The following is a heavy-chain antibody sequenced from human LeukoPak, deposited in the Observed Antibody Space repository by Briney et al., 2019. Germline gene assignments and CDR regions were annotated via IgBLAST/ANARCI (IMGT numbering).Heavy chain of an antibody. V-gene: IGHV4-61*02. CDR3: AREALQLWFSGAFDI. Sequence: SETLSLTCTVSGGSISSGSYYWSWIRQPAGKGLEWIGRIYTSGSTNYNPSLESRVTISVDTSKNQFSLKLSSVTAADTAVYYCAREALQLWFSGAFDIWGQGTMVTVSS. CDR1: GGSISSGSYY. CDR2: IYTSGST. J-gene: IGHJ3*02. D-gene: IGHD5-18*01.